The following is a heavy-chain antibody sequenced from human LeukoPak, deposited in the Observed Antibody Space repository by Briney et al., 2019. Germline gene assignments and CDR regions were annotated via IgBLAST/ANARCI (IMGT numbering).Heavy chain of an antibody. CDR2: IKSDGSSI. V-gene: IGHV3-74*03. Sequence: PGGSLRLACAASGFTFSTYWMHWVRQAPGKGRVWVSRIKSDGSSIMYADSVRGRFTISRDNAKNTLYLQMNSLRAEHTGVYYCARDLDSGGRSNFVHWGERTLVTVSS. CDR3: ARDLDSGGRSNFVH. CDR1: GFTFSTYW. J-gene: IGHJ4*02. D-gene: IGHD2-15*01.